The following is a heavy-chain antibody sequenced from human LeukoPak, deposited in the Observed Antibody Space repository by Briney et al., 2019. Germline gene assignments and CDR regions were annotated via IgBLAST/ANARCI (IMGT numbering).Heavy chain of an antibody. D-gene: IGHD1-26*01. CDR3: ARAKKRSGRSRNFYLDV. Sequence: SETLSLTCTVSDDPINSGVYYWNWIRQPAGKGLEWIGHIYTSGTTTNSNPSLKSRVAISLDTSKNHFSLELSSVTAADTAVYYCARAKKRSGRSRNFYLDVWGKGTTVTVSS. CDR1: DDPINSGVYY. CDR2: IYTSGTTT. J-gene: IGHJ6*03. V-gene: IGHV4-61*09.